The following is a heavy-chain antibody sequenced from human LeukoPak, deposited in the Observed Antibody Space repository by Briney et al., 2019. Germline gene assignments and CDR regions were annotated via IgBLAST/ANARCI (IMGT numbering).Heavy chain of an antibody. J-gene: IGHJ4*02. CDR1: GGSISSHY. Sequence: SETLSLTCTVSGGSISSHYWSWIRQPPGKGLEWIGYIYYSGSTNYNPSLKSRVTISVDTSKNQFSLKLSSVTAADTAVYYCASSTVTTPYVYWGQGTLVTVSS. V-gene: IGHV4-59*08. CDR2: IYYSGST. CDR3: ASSTVTTPYVY. D-gene: IGHD4-17*01.